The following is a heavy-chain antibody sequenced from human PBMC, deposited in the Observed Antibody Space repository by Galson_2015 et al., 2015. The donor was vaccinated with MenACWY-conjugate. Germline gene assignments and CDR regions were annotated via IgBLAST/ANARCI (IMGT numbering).Heavy chain of an antibody. Sequence: SLRLSCAASGFTFSSYSMNWVRQAPGKGLEWVSYISSSSSTIYYADSVKGRFTISRDNAKNSLYLQMNSLRAEDTAVYYCARESLGTTRPLGIYYMDVWGKGTTVTVSS. CDR2: ISSSSSTI. CDR1: GFTFSSYS. V-gene: IGHV3-48*01. J-gene: IGHJ6*03. D-gene: IGHD1-7*01. CDR3: ARESLGTTRPLGIYYMDV.